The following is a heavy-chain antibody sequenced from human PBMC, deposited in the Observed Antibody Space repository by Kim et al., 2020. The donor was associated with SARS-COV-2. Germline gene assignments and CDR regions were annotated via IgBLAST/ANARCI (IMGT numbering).Heavy chain of an antibody. J-gene: IGHJ6*02. V-gene: IGHV4-4*02. CDR3: ARDPSRDYGSGSYPARRAYGMDV. CDR2: IYHSGST. CDR1: GGSISSSNW. Sequence: SETLSLTCAVSGGSISSSNWWSWVRQPPGKGLEWVGEIYHSGSTNYNPSLKSRVTISVDKSKNQFSLKLSSVTAADTAVYYCARDPSRDYGSGSYPARRAYGMDVWGHGTTVTVSS. D-gene: IGHD3-10*01.